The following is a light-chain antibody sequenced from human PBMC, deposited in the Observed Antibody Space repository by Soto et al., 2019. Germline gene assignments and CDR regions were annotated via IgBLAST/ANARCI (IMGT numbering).Light chain of an antibody. V-gene: IGKV3-15*01. CDR1: QSVSSN. J-gene: IGKJ4*01. CDR2: GAS. Sequence: EIVMTQSPATLSVSPGERATLSCRASQSVSSNLAWYQQKPGQAPRLLIYGASTRATGNPARFSGSGSGTEFTLTISSLLSEDFSVYYCQQYNNCPPALTFGGGTKVEIK. CDR3: QQYNNCPPALT.